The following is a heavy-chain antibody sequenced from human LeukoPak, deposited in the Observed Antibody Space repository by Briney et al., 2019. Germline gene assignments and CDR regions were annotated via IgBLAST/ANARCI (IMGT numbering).Heavy chain of an antibody. V-gene: IGHV1-69*13. D-gene: IGHD3-10*01. CDR2: IIPIFGTA. Sequence: SVKVSCKASGGTFSSYAISWVRQAPGQGLEWMGGIIPIFGTANYAQKFKGRVTITADESTSTAYMELSSLRSEDTAVYYCASYNNGGPFDPWGQGTLVTVSS. J-gene: IGHJ5*02. CDR3: ASYNNGGPFDP. CDR1: GGTFSSYA.